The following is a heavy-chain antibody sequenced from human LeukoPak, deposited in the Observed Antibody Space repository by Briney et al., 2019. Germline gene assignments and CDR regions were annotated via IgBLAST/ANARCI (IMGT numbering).Heavy chain of an antibody. CDR2: IYYSGST. V-gene: IGHV4-31*03. D-gene: IGHD5-18*01. CDR1: GGSISSGGYY. J-gene: IGHJ4*02. Sequence: PSETLSLTCTVSGGSISSGGYYWSWIRQHPGKGLEWIGYIYYSGSTYYNPSLNSRVTISVGTSKSQFSLKLSSVTAADTAVYYCARVRGYSYGELDYWGQGTLVTVSS. CDR3: ARVRGYSYGELDY.